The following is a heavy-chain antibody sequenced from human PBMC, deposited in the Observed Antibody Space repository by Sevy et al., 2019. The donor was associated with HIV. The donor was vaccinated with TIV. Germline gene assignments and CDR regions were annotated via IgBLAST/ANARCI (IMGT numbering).Heavy chain of an antibody. CDR1: GLTFSNYW. Sequence: GGSLRLSCTDSGLTFSNYWMHWVRQAPGKGLEWVASIKKDGSQKDYVDSVKGRFIISRYNAKSSVYLQMNSLRDEDAAVYYGFGGTNWGQGTLVTVSS. D-gene: IGHD3-3*01. CDR3: FGGTN. CDR2: IKKDGSQK. V-gene: IGHV3-7*03. J-gene: IGHJ4*02.